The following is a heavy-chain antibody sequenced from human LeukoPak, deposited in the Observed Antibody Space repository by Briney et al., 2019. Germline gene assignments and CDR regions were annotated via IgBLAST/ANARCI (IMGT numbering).Heavy chain of an antibody. CDR2: IYYSGST. V-gene: IGHV4-39*01. J-gene: IGHJ4*02. CDR3: AGRLVGQFFDY. D-gene: IGHD2-8*02. CDR1: GGSISSSSYY. Sequence: SETLSLTCTVSGGSISSSSYYWGWIRQPPGKGLEWIGSIYYSGSTYYNPSLKSRVTISVDTSKNQFSLKLSSVTAADTAVYYCAGRLVGQFFDYWGQGTLVTVSS.